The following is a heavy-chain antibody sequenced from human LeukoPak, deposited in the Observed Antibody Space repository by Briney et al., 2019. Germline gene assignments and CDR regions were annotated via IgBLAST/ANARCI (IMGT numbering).Heavy chain of an antibody. CDR1: GYTFTSYD. V-gene: IGHV1-2*02. Sequence: ASVKVSCKASGYTFTSYDINWVRQATGQGLEWMGWINPNSGDTNYAQKFQGRVTMTRDTSISTAYMELSRLRSDDTAVYYCARPVLDSSGSKRYFNYWGQGTLVTVSS. CDR3: ARPVLDSSGSKRYFNY. CDR2: INPNSGDT. J-gene: IGHJ4*02. D-gene: IGHD3-22*01.